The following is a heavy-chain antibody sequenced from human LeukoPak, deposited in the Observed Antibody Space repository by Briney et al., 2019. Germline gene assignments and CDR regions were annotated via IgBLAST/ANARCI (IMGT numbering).Heavy chain of an antibody. CDR2: IIPILGTA. J-gene: IGHJ4*02. CDR3: ARGHSYGDCFYY. CDR1: GGTLSTYA. V-gene: IGHV1-69*13. Sequence: GASVKVSCTASGGTLSTYAISWVRQAPGQGLEWMGGIIPILGTANYAQKFQGRVTITADESTSTAYMELSSLRSEDTAVYYCARGHSYGDCFYYWGQGTLVTVSS. D-gene: IGHD4-17*01.